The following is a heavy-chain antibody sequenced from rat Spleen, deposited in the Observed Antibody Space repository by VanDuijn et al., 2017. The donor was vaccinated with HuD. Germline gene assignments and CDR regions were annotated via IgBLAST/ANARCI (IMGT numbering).Heavy chain of an antibody. V-gene: IGHV5-7*01. CDR1: GFTFSDYA. D-gene: IGHD1-2*01. Sequence: EVQLVESGGDLVQPGRSLKLSCAASGFTFSDYAMAWVRQSPKKGLEWVATIIYDGSSTYYRDSVKGRFTISRDNAKSTLYLQMDSLRSEDTATYYCARWDSYNGMDAWGQGASVTVSS. J-gene: IGHJ4*01. CDR3: ARWDSYNGMDA. CDR2: IIYDGSST.